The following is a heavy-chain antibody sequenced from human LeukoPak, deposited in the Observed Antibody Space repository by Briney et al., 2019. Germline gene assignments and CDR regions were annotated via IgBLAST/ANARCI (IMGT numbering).Heavy chain of an antibody. J-gene: IGHJ4*02. V-gene: IGHV1-18*01. D-gene: IGHD3-22*01. Sequence: GASVKASCKASGYTFTSYAISWVRQAPGQGLEWMGWISAYNGNTNYAQKLQGRVTMTTDTSTSTAYMELRSLRSDDTAVYYCARDLSNYYDSSGYADYWGQGTLVTVSS. CDR1: GYTFTSYA. CDR2: ISAYNGNT. CDR3: ARDLSNYYDSSGYADY.